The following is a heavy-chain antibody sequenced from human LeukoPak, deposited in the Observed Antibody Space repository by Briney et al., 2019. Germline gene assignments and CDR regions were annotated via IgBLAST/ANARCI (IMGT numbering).Heavy chain of an antibody. CDR2: IYYSGST. CDR1: GGSISSSSYY. D-gene: IGHD5-18*01. Sequence: SETLSLTCTVSGGSISSSSYYWGWVRQPPGTGLEWIGSIYYSGSTYYNPSLKSRVTISVDTSKNQFSLKLSSVTAADTAVYYCARSFSYGSYSDYWGQGTLVTVSS. CDR3: ARSFSYGSYSDY. J-gene: IGHJ4*02. V-gene: IGHV4-39*01.